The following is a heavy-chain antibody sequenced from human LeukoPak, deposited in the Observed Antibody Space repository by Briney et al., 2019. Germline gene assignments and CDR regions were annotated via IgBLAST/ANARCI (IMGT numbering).Heavy chain of an antibody. Sequence: GGSLRLSCAASGFTFSSYDTWWVRQAPGKGLEWVSYISSSSSSIYYADSVKGRFTISRDNAKNSLYLQMNSLSVEDTAVYYCARVRYFDLWGRGTLVTVSS. CDR3: ARVRYFDL. J-gene: IGHJ2*01. V-gene: IGHV3-48*03. CDR1: GFTFSSYD. CDR2: ISSSSSSI.